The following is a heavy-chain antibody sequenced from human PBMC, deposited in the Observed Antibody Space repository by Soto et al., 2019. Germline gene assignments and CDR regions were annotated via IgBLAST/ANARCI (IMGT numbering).Heavy chain of an antibody. CDR2: IKQDGSEK. D-gene: IGHD3-3*01. V-gene: IGHV3-7*01. CDR1: GFTFSSYG. CDR3: ARTRSSITIFGVAPGYFDY. Sequence: GGSLRLSCAASGFTFSSYGMSWVRQTPGKGLEWVANIKQDGSEKYYVDSVKGRFTISRDNAKNSLYLQMNSLRAEDTAVYYCARTRSSITIFGVAPGYFDYWGQGTLVTVSS. J-gene: IGHJ4*02.